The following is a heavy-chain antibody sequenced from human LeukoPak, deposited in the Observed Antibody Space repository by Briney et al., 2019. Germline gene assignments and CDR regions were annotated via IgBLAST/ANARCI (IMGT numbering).Heavy chain of an antibody. CDR2: IYSGGST. J-gene: IGHJ4*02. CDR3: AKAPVTTVTYYFDY. CDR1: GGSISSGSYY. Sequence: LSLTCTVSGGSISSGSYYWSWVRQAPGKGLEWVSVIYSGGSTYYADSVKGRFTISRDNSKNTLYLQMNSLRAEDTAVYYCAKAPVTTVTYYFDYWGQGTLVTVSS. D-gene: IGHD4-17*01. V-gene: IGHV3-53*01.